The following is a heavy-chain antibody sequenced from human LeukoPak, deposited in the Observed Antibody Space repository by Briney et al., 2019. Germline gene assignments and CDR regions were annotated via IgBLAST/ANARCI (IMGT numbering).Heavy chain of an antibody. Sequence: GGSLRLSCAASGFTFSSYSMNWVRQAPGKGLEWVSSISSSSSYIYYADSVKGRFTISRDNAKNSLYLQMNSLRAEDMALYYCVRKASRGATYYYDSSGPDDAFDIWGQGTMVTVSS. V-gene: IGHV3-21*04. D-gene: IGHD3-22*01. CDR2: ISSSSSYI. CDR1: GFTFSSYS. J-gene: IGHJ3*02. CDR3: VRKASRGATYYYDSSGPDDAFDI.